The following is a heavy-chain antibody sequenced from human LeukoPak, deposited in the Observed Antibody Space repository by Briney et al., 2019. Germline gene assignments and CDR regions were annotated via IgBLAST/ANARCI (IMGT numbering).Heavy chain of an antibody. CDR3: AIPDTAMVTTRLGYFDY. Sequence: GGSLRLSCAASGFTFSSYAMSWVRQAPGKGLEWVSAISGSGGSTYYAGSVKGRFTISRDNSKNTLYLQMNSLRAGDTAVYYCAIPDTAMVTTRLGYFDYWGQGTLVTVSS. D-gene: IGHD5-18*01. V-gene: IGHV3-23*01. CDR2: ISGSGGST. CDR1: GFTFSSYA. J-gene: IGHJ4*02.